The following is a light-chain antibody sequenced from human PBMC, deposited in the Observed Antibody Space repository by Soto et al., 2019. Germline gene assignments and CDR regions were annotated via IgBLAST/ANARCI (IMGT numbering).Light chain of an antibody. J-gene: IGKJ4*01. Sequence: IQMTQSPSSLSASVGDIVTSTCRASQGISSYLAWYQQKPGKAPKLLIYAASTLQSGVPSRFSGSGSGTDFTLTISCLQSEDFATYYCQQYYSYPFLTFGGGTKVDIK. CDR1: QGISSY. V-gene: IGKV1-8*01. CDR2: AAS. CDR3: QQYYSYPFLT.